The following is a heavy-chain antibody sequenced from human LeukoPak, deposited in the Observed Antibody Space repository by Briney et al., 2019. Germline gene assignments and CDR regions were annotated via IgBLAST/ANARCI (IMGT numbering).Heavy chain of an antibody. V-gene: IGHV1-18*01. CDR2: ISAYNGNT. D-gene: IGHD2-15*01. J-gene: IGHJ6*02. CDR3: ARDMSASPGVGRVAAAAQYYYYYYGMDV. Sequence: ASVKVSCKASGYTFTSYGISWVRQAPGQRLEWMGWISAYNGNTNYAQKLQGRVTMTTDTSTSTAYMELRSLRSDDTAVYYCARDMSASPGVGRVAAAAQYYYYYYGMDVWGQGTTVTVSS. CDR1: GYTFTSYG.